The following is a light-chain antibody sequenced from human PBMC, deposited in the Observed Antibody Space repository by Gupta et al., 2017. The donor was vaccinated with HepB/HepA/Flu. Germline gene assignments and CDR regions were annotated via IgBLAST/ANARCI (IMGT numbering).Light chain of an antibody. CDR3: QSYDSSLRGWL. J-gene: IGLJ3*02. CDR1: GSNIGEGYD. Sequence: QSVLTQPPSMSGAPGQAVTIPCTGSGSNIGEGYDVHWYQQLPGTAPKVVIYSRNNRPTGVPDRFSGSKSGTSASLAITGLQAEDEADYYCQSYDSSLRGWLFGGGTKLTVL. V-gene: IGLV1-40*01. CDR2: SRN.